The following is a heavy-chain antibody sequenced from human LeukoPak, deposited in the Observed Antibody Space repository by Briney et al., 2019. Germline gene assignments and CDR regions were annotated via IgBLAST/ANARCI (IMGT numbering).Heavy chain of an antibody. J-gene: IGHJ6*02. Sequence: ASVKDSCQASGYTYTGYFMHWVRPAPGQELEWMGWINPNSGGTNNAQKFQGRVTMTRDTSISTAYMELSRLRSVDTAVYYCARDGVSMDVWGQGTTVTVSS. V-gene: IGHV1-2*02. CDR3: ARDGVSMDV. CDR2: INPNSGGT. CDR1: GYTYTGYF.